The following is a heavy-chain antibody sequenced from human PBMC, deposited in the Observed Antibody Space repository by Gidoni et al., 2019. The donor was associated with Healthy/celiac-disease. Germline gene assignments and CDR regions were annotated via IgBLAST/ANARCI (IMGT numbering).Heavy chain of an antibody. J-gene: IGHJ4*02. Sequence: ESGPALVKPTQTLTLTGTFSGFSLSTSGMCVSWIRQPPGKSLEWLALIDWDDDKYYSTSLKTRRTISKDTHNTQVVLTMTNMDPVDTAKYYCARSKYSSSLEIDYWGQGTLVTVSS. V-gene: IGHV2-70*01. CDR2: IDWDDDK. D-gene: IGHD6-6*01. CDR3: ARSKYSSSLEIDY. CDR1: GFSLSTSGMC.